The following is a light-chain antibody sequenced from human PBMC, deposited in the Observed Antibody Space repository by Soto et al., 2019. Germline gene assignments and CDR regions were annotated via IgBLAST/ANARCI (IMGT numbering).Light chain of an antibody. V-gene: IGKV1-39*01. Sequence: DIQMTQPPASLSASVVDRVTISCLASQSIGRNLNWYQQKPGKAPTLLIFTSSSLQSGVPSRFSGSGSGTDFILTISSLQPEDFATYYCQQSYSTPPTFGQGTKVDIK. J-gene: IGKJ1*01. CDR3: QQSYSTPPT. CDR1: QSIGRN. CDR2: TSS.